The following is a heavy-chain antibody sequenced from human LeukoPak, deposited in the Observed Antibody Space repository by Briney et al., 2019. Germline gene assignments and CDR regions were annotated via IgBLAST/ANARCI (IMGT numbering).Heavy chain of an antibody. J-gene: IGHJ5*02. Sequence: PSETLSLTCTVSGYSISSGYYWGWIRQPPVKGLEWIGSIYHSGSTYYNPSLKSRVTISVDTSKNQFSLKLSSVTAADTAVYYCARIVVPAAILKWFDPWGQGTLVTVSS. CDR2: IYHSGST. CDR3: ARIVVPAAILKWFDP. CDR1: GYSISSGYY. D-gene: IGHD2-2*02. V-gene: IGHV4-38-2*02.